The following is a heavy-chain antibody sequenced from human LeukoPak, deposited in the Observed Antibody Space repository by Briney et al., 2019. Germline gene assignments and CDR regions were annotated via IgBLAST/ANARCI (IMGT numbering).Heavy chain of an antibody. D-gene: IGHD7-27*01. CDR3: ARDRLANWGFLLDY. V-gene: IGHV1-46*01. CDR2: INPSGGST. CDR1: GYTFTSCY. Sequence: GASVKVSCKASGYTFTSCYMHWVRQAPGQGLEWMGIINPSGGSTSYAQKFQGRVTITADKSTSTAYMELSSLRSEDTAVYYCARDRLANWGFLLDYWGQGTLVTVSS. J-gene: IGHJ4*02.